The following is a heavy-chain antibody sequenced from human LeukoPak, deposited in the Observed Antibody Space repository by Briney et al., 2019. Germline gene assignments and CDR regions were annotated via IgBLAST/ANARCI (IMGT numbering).Heavy chain of an antibody. CDR2: IFYSGST. D-gene: IGHD3-10*01. CDR1: GGSISTANYY. CDR3: AKSNGYGLVDI. V-gene: IGHV4-39*07. Sequence: SETLSLTCTVSGGSISTANYYWGWVRQPPGKGLEWIGNIFYSGSTYYSPPLKSRLTISLDTSRNQFSLRLNSVTAADTAVYYCAKSNGYGLVDIWRQGTMVTVSS. J-gene: IGHJ3*02.